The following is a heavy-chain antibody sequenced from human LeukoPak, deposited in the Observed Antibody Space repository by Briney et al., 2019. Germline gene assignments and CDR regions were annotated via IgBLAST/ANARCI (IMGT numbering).Heavy chain of an antibody. CDR2: ISYDGSNK. Sequence: GGSLRLSCAASGFTFSSYAMHWVRQAPGKGLEGVAVISYDGSNKYYADSVKGRFTISRDNSKNTLYLQMNSLRAEDTAVYYCARDDDGYSYGYSFDYWGQGTLVTVSS. J-gene: IGHJ4*02. V-gene: IGHV3-30-3*01. CDR1: GFTFSSYA. D-gene: IGHD5-18*01. CDR3: ARDDDGYSYGYSFDY.